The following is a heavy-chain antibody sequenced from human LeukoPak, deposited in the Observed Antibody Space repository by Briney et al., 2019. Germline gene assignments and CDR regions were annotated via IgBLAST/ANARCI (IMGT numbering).Heavy chain of an antibody. J-gene: IGHJ4*02. CDR3: ASLGRRDGYNYNY. CDR2: IYYSGST. D-gene: IGHD5-24*01. Sequence: PSETLSLTCTVSGGSISSSSYYWGWIRQPPGTGLEWMGSIYYSGSTYYNPSLKSRVTISVDTSKNQFSLKLSSVTAADTAVYYCASLGRRDGYNYNYWGQGTLVTVSS. V-gene: IGHV4-39*01. CDR1: GGSISSSSYY.